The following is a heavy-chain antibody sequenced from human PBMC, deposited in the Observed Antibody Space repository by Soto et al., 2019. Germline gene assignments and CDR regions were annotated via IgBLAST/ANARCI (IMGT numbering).Heavy chain of an antibody. D-gene: IGHD2-2*01. Sequence: GESLRLSCAASGFTISNYGMHWVRQAPGKGLEWVAVISYDGTITYYADSVKGRFTISRDNSKNTLYLQMNSLRTEDTAVYYCATTRVGPCSSSICFSGIFDGMDVWGQGTTVTVSS. CDR1: GFTISNYG. V-gene: IGHV3-30-3*01. J-gene: IGHJ6*02. CDR2: ISYDGTIT. CDR3: ATTRVGPCSSSICFSGIFDGMDV.